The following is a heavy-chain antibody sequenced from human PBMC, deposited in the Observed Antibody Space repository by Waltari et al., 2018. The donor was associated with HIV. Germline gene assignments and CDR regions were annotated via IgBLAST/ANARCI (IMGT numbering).Heavy chain of an antibody. V-gene: IGHV3-7*01. J-gene: IGHJ2*01. CDR2: IMEDGTEK. D-gene: IGHD1-20*01. Sequence: VELVESGGGLVMSGGSLRISCQVLGVKGHRFWLRWVRQGPGKGLEWVANIMEDGTEKNYLESVKGRFTISKDSLKNSAYLTLNNMTAGDTAVYFCARLIREGYNDWYFDLWGRGTLITV. CDR1: GVKGHRFW. CDR3: ARLIREGYNDWYFDL.